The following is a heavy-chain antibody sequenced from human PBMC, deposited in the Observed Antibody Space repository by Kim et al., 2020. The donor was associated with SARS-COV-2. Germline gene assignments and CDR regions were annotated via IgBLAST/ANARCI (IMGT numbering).Heavy chain of an antibody. CDR3: ARETPVIQGTIDD. CDR2: IFVSGSS. CDR1: GGSVTSSY. J-gene: IGHJ4*02. D-gene: IGHD4-17*01. V-gene: IGHV4-4*07. Sequence: SETLSLTCTVSGGSVTSSYWTWIRQPPGKGLDWIGRIFVSGSSNYNPSLQSRVVMSVDRSKNQISLTLRSVTAADTAVYYCARETPVIQGTIDDWGRG.